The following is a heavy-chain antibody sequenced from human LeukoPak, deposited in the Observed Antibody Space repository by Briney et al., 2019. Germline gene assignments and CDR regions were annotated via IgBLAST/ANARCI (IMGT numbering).Heavy chain of an antibody. CDR2: ISGSGGST. CDR1: GFTFSSYA. CDR3: AKDVLFGLGVFDY. J-gene: IGHJ4*02. Sequence: GGSLRLSCAASGFTFSSYAMSWVRQAPGKGLEWVSAISGSGGSTYYADSVKGRFTISRDNSKNTLYLQMNSLRAEDTAAYYCAKDVLFGLGVFDYWGQGTLVTVSS. D-gene: IGHD2-8*01. V-gene: IGHV3-23*01.